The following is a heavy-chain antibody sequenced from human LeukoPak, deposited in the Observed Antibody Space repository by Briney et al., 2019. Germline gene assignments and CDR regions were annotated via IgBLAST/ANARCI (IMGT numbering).Heavy chain of an antibody. Sequence: PGRSLRLSCAASGFTFSNNGMHWVRQAPGKGLEWVALISYDGSNKWYADSVKGRFTISRDNSKNTLYLQMNGLRPEDTAVYYCADGDYWGQGTLVTVSS. V-gene: IGHV3-30*03. CDR2: ISYDGSNK. J-gene: IGHJ4*02. CDR3: ADGDY. CDR1: GFTFSNNG.